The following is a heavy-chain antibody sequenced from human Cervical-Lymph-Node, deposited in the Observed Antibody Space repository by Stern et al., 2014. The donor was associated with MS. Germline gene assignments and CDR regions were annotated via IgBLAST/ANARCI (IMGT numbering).Heavy chain of an antibody. CDR3: ARAVYGDYVGY. CDR2: ISYDGSNK. Sequence: VQLGQSGGGVVQPGRSLRLSCAASGFTFSSYAMHWVRQAPGKGLEWVAVISYDGSNKYYADSVKGRFTISRDNSKNTLYLQMNSLRAEDTAVYYCARAVYGDYVGYWGQGTLVTVSS. J-gene: IGHJ4*02. V-gene: IGHV3-30*01. CDR1: GFTFSSYA. D-gene: IGHD4-17*01.